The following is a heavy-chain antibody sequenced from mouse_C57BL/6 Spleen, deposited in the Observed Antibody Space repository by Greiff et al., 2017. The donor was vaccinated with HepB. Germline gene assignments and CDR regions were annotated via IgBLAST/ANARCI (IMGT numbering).Heavy chain of an antibody. V-gene: IGHV14-1*01. J-gene: IGHJ2*01. D-gene: IGHD1-1*01. CDR2: IDPEDCDT. CDR3: TLYYYGSSYHFDY. Sequence: EVQLQQSGAELVRPGASVKLSCTASGFNIKDYYMHWVKQRPEQGLEWIGRIDPEDCDTEYAPKFQGKATMTADTSSNTAYLQLSSLTSEDTAVYYCTLYYYGSSYHFDYWGQGTTLTVSS. CDR1: GFNIKDYY.